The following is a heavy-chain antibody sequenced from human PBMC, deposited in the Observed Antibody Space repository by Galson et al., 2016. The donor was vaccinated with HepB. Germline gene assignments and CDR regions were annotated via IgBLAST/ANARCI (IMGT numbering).Heavy chain of an antibody. D-gene: IGHD2-2*01. Sequence: SETLSLTCTVSGDSIRTYYWSWIRQPPGKGPERIGFIYYSGSTNYNPSLKSRVTMSIDTSKNQFSLKLSSVTAVDTAVYYCARTRPLVLGPAAIPWFDPWGQGTLVTVSS. CDR3: ARTRPLVLGPAAIPWFDP. CDR2: IYYSGST. CDR1: GDSIRTYY. J-gene: IGHJ5*02. V-gene: IGHV4-59*01.